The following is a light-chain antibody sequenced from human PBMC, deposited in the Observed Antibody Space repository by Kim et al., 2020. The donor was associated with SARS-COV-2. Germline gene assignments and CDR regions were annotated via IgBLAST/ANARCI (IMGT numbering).Light chain of an antibody. CDR1: SSDVRGYDY. V-gene: IGLV2-14*03. Sequence: GQSVSISCSGTSSDVRGYDYVAWYQQHPDKAPKLMIYDVTNRPSGVSSRFSGSKSDNTASLTISGLQAEDEADYYCSSYTSRKIYVFGTGTKVTVL. J-gene: IGLJ1*01. CDR3: SSYTSRKIYV. CDR2: DVT.